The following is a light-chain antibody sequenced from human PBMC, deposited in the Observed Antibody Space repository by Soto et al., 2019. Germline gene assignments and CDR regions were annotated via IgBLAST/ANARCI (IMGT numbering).Light chain of an antibody. J-gene: IGKJ1*01. CDR2: GAS. CDR1: QSVSSSY. Sequence: EIVLTQSPGTLSLSPGERATLSCRASQSVSSSYLAWYQQKPGQAPRLLIYGASSRATGIPDRFSDSGSGTDFTLTISRLEPEDFAVYYCQQYGSSPWGFGQGTKVEIK. CDR3: QQYGSSPWG. V-gene: IGKV3-20*01.